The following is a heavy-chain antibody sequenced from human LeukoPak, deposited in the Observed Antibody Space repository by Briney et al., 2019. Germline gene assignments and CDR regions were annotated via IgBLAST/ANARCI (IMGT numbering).Heavy chain of an antibody. Sequence: PSETLSLTCSVSNYSISSNYYWGWIRQPPGKGLEWIGSIYHSGSTYYNPSLKSRVTISVDTSKNQFSLKLSSVTAADTAVYYCARAKIFGVNAFDIWGQGTMVTVSS. D-gene: IGHD3-3*01. CDR2: IYHSGST. V-gene: IGHV4-38-2*02. CDR3: ARAKIFGVNAFDI. CDR1: NYSISSNYY. J-gene: IGHJ3*02.